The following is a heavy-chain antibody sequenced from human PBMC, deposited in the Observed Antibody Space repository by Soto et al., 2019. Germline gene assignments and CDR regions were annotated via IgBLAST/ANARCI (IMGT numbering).Heavy chain of an antibody. CDR2: INAGNGNT. CDR1: GYTFTSYD. D-gene: IGHD1-26*01. Sequence: ASVKVSWKASGYTFTSYDMHWVRQAPGQRLEWMGWINAGNGNTKYSQKFQGRVTITRDTSASTAYMELSSLRSEDTAVYYCARDTLVRAITGAPNTDAFDIWG. V-gene: IGHV1-3*01. CDR3: ARDTLVRAITGAPNTDAFDI. J-gene: IGHJ3*02.